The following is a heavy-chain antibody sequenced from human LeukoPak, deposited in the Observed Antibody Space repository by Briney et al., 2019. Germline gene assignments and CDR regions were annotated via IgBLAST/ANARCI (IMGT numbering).Heavy chain of an antibody. Sequence: PGGSLRLSCAASGFTFSTYAMNWVRQAPRKGLEWVSVISGSGDSTYYADSVKGRFTISRDNSKNTLYLQMNSLRAEDTAVYYCAKEMGYSSGSYFDYWGQGTLVTVSS. CDR3: AKEMGYSSGSYFDY. D-gene: IGHD6-19*01. J-gene: IGHJ4*02. CDR1: GFTFSTYA. CDR2: ISGSGDST. V-gene: IGHV3-23*01.